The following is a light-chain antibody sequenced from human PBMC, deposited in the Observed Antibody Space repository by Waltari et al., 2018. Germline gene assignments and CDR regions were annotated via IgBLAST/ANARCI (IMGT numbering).Light chain of an antibody. CDR2: GAS. Sequence: ERVMTQSPATLSVSPGERATLSCRASQSVSSHLAWYQQKPVPAPRLPISGASPMPTGVPARFIGSGSWTDVTLTISSLQSEDFAVYYCQQYDNWPRTFGQGTKVEI. CDR1: QSVSSH. V-gene: IGKV3-15*01. J-gene: IGKJ1*01. CDR3: QQYDNWPRT.